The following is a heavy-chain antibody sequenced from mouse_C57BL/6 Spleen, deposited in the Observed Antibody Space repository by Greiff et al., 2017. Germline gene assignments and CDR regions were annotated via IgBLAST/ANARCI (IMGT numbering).Heavy chain of an antibody. D-gene: IGHD2-1*01. CDR1: GYSITSGYY. V-gene: IGHV3-6*01. J-gene: IGHJ4*01. CDR2: ISYDGSN. CDR3: AREPLYVNYYYAMDY. Sequence: EVQLQESGPGLVKPSQSLSLTCSVTGYSITSGYYWNWIRQFPGNKLEWMGYISYDGSNNYNPSLKNRISITRDTSKNQFFLKLNSVTTENTATYYCAREPLYVNYYYAMDYWNQGTSVTVSS.